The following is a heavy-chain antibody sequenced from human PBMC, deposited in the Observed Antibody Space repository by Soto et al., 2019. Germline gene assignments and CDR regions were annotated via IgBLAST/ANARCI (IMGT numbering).Heavy chain of an antibody. D-gene: IGHD1-26*01. CDR2: IMPGSSHI. J-gene: IGHJ3*02. Sequence: PGGSLRLSCAASGFTFSIYSMNWVRQALGKGLEWVSYIMPGSSHIFYADSVKGRFTISRDNAKNSLYLQMNSLRAEDTAVYYCSIEKVVPTPIHFFDIRGPATMVTLS. CDR1: GFTFSIYS. V-gene: IGHV3-48*01. CDR3: SIEKVVPTPIHFFDI.